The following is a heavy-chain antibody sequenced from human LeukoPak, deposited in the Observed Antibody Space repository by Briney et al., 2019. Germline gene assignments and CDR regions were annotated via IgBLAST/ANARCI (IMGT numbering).Heavy chain of an antibody. D-gene: IGHD4-23*01. Sequence: TLSLTCTVSGGYISSGSYYWSWIRQPAGKGMEWIGRIYTSGSTNYNPSLKSRVTISVDTSKNQFSLRLSSVTAADTAVYYCARDDYGGNSGFDYWGQGTLVTVSS. CDR1: GGYISSGSYY. V-gene: IGHV4-61*02. CDR2: IYTSGST. J-gene: IGHJ4*02. CDR3: ARDDYGGNSGFDY.